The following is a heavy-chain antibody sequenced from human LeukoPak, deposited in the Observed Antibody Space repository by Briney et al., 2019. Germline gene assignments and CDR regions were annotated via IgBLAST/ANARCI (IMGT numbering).Heavy chain of an antibody. CDR3: ARGSYGGNSGPGY. V-gene: IGHV4-30-4*01. D-gene: IGHD4-23*01. Sequence: TSETLSLTCTVSGGSISSGDYYWSWLRQPPGKGLEGIGYIYYSENTYYNPSLKRRVTISVDTSKSQFSLKLSSVTAADTAVYYCARGSYGGNSGPGYWGQGTLVTVSS. CDR1: GGSISSGDYY. CDR2: IYYSENT. J-gene: IGHJ4*02.